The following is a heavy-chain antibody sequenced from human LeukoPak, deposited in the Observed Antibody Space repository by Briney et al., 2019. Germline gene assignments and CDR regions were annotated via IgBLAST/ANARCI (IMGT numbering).Heavy chain of an antibody. J-gene: IGHJ4*02. CDR2: ISSSSSTT. V-gene: IGHV3-48*01. Sequence: GGSLRLSCAASGFTFSSYSMNWVRQAPGKGLEWVSYISSSSSTTHYADSVKGRFTISRDNAKNSLYLQMNSLRVEDRAVYYCARDGDYSSGYGKDYWGQGTLVTVSS. CDR1: GFTFSSYS. D-gene: IGHD4-11*01. CDR3: ARDGDYSSGYGKDY.